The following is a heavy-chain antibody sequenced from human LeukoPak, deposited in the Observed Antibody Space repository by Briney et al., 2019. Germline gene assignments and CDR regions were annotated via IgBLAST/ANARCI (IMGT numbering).Heavy chain of an antibody. Sequence: PGASLRLSCAASGFTFDAYAMYWVRQAPGKGLECVSLIGGHGGSTYYADSVKGRFTISKDNSKNSLYLQMNSLRTEDTALYYCAKEHSASGSVDYWGQGTLVTVSS. CDR2: IGGHGGST. D-gene: IGHD1-26*01. J-gene: IGHJ4*02. CDR1: GFTFDAYA. CDR3: AKEHSASGSVDY. V-gene: IGHV3-43*02.